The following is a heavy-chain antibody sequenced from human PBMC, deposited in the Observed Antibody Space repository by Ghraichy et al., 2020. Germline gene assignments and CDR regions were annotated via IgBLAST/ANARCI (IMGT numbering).Heavy chain of an antibody. Sequence: PTLVKPTQTLTLTCTFSGFSLNTTGVGVGWIHQPPGKALEWLALIYWNNDKRYSPSLRSRLTITKDTSKNQVVLIMTDMDPLDTATYYCAHRDYFDYWGQGILVTVSS. J-gene: IGHJ4*02. V-gene: IGHV2-5*01. CDR2: IYWNNDK. CDR3: AHRDYFDY. CDR1: GFSLNTTGVG.